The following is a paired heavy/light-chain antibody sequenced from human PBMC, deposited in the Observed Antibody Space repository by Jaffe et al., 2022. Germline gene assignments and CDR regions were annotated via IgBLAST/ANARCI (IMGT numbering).Light chain of an antibody. CDR3: QQFNSYPF. CDR2: DAS. Sequence: AIQLTQSPSSLSASVGDRVTITCRASQGISSALAWYQQKPGKAPKLLIYDASSLESGVPSRFSGSGSGTDFTLTISSLQPEDFATYYCQQFNSYPFFGPGTKVDIK. V-gene: IGKV1-13*02. CDR1: QGISSA. J-gene: IGKJ3*01.
Heavy chain of an antibody. CDR2: INTNTGNP. CDR1: GYTFTSYA. Sequence: QVQLVQSGSELKKPGASVKVSCKASGYTFTSYAMNWVRQAPGQGLEWMGWINTNTGNPTYAQGFTGRFVFSLDTSVSTAYLQISSLKAEDTAVYYCARAIYGDYLFDYWGQGTLVTVSS. V-gene: IGHV7-4-1*02. D-gene: IGHD4-17*01. J-gene: IGHJ4*02. CDR3: ARAIYGDYLFDY.